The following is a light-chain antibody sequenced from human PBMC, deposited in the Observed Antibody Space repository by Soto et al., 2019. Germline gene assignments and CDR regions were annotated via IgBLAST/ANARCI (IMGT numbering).Light chain of an antibody. Sequence: DIQMTQSPSSLSASVGDRVTITCRASQSISSYLNWYQQKPGKAPKFLIYVASTLQSGVPSRFSGSGSGTDFPLTITSLHPEDFATYYCQQSDRSPYTLGQGTKVEIK. CDR3: QQSDRSPYT. V-gene: IGKV1-39*01. J-gene: IGKJ2*01. CDR2: VAS. CDR1: QSISSY.